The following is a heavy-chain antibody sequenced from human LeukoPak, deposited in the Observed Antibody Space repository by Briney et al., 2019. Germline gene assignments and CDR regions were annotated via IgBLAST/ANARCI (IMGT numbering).Heavy chain of an antibody. J-gene: IGHJ6*03. CDR1: GGSISSHY. D-gene: IGHD7-27*01. CDR2: IYYSGST. CDR3: ARDHLVNYRSLTGDYYYYYMDV. Sequence: PSETLSLSCTVSGGSISSHYWSWIRQPPGKGLEWIGYIYYSGSTNYNPSLKSRVTISVDTSKNQFSLKLSSVTAADTAVYYCARDHLVNYRSLTGDYYYYYMDVWGKGTMVTVSS. V-gene: IGHV4-59*11.